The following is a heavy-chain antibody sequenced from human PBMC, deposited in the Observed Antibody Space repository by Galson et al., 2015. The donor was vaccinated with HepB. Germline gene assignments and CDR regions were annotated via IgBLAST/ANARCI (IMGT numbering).Heavy chain of an antibody. Sequence: SLRLSCAASGFTFSNSAMNWVRQAPGKGLEWVSRINTSGGATYYGDSVKGRFTISRDNSKSTLYLQMNSLRAEDTAVYYCAEETVTPGNWFDPWGQGTLVTVSS. CDR1: GFTFSNSA. CDR3: AEETVTPGNWFDP. CDR2: INTSGGAT. J-gene: IGHJ5*02. D-gene: IGHD4-17*01. V-gene: IGHV3-23*01.